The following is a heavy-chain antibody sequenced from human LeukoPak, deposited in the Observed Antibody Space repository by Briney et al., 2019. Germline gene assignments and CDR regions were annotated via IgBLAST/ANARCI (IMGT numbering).Heavy chain of an antibody. CDR1: GFIFSDFS. CDR3: TRDQTPYY. CDR2: IRSEAYGGTP. J-gene: IGHJ4*02. V-gene: IGHV3-49*04. Sequence: GGSLRLSCTVSGFIFSDFSMSWVRQAPGKGLEWVGFIRSEAYGGTPEYAASVKGRFTISRDDSKSIAYLQMNSLKTEDTAVYYCTRDQTPYYWGQGTLVTVSS.